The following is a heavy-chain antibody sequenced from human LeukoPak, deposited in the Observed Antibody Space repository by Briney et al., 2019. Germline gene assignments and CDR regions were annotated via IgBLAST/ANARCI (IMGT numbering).Heavy chain of an antibody. J-gene: IGHJ4*02. CDR2: MSGNGDIT. D-gene: IGHD2/OR15-2a*01. CDR3: AGDRNTGGGGPRDF. CDR1: GFTFSSCA. Sequence: GGSLRLSCAASGFTFSSCAMTWVRQAPGKGLEWVSTMSGNGDITYYADSVKGRFTTSRDNSENMLYLQMNSLRDEDTAVYYWAGDRNTGGGGPRDFWGQGTLVTVSS. V-gene: IGHV3-23*01.